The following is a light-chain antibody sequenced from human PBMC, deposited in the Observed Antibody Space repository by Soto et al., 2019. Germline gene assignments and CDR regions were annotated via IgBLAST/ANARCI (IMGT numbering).Light chain of an antibody. CDR3: AAWDDSLSGMV. Sequence: QSVLTQPPSASGTPGQRVTISCSGSSSNIGSNYVYWYQQLPGAAPKLLIYRNNQPPSGVPDRFSGSKSGTSASLAISGVRSEDEADYYCAAWDDSLSGMVFGGGTKLTVL. V-gene: IGLV1-47*01. CDR2: RNN. J-gene: IGLJ2*01. CDR1: SSNIGSNY.